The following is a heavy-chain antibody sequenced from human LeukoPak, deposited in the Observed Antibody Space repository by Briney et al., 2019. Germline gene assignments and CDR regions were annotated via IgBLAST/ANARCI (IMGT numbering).Heavy chain of an antibody. V-gene: IGHV1-69*04. CDR1: GYTFTSYA. Sequence: ASVKVSCKASGYTFTSYAISWVRQAPGQGLEWMGRIIPILGIANYAQKFQGRVTITADKSTSTAYMELSSLRSEDTAVYYCASDRYYYDSSGYPYAFDIWGQGTMVTVSS. CDR3: ASDRYYYDSSGYPYAFDI. D-gene: IGHD3-22*01. CDR2: IIPILGIA. J-gene: IGHJ3*02.